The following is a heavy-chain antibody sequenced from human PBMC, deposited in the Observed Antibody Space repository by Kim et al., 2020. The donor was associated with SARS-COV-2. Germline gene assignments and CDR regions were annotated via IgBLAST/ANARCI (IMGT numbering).Heavy chain of an antibody. J-gene: IGHJ6*02. Sequence: ASVKVSCKASGYTFTSYEINWVRQATGQGLEWMGWMNPNSDNTGYAQKFQGRVTMTRNTSISTAYMELSRLRSEDTAVYYCARAVTTFKYYYYGMDVWGQGTTVTVSS. D-gene: IGHD4-17*01. V-gene: IGHV1-8*01. CDR2: MNPNSDNT. CDR3: ARAVTTFKYYYYGMDV. CDR1: GYTFTSYE.